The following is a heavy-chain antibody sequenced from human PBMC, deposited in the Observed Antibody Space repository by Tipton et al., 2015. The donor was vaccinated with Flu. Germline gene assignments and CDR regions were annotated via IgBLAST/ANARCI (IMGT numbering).Heavy chain of an antibody. Sequence: VQLVQSGGGLVKPGGSLRLSCAASGFTFITYAMSWVRQSPGKGLEWVSAISGGGATTYFADSVKGRFAISRDNSKNTLYLQMNSLRAEDTAVYYCARRDYSNYVSEPKNWFDPWGQGILVTVSS. V-gene: IGHV3-23*04. D-gene: IGHD4-11*01. CDR1: GFTFITYA. J-gene: IGHJ5*02. CDR2: ISGGGATT. CDR3: ARRDYSNYVSEPKNWFDP.